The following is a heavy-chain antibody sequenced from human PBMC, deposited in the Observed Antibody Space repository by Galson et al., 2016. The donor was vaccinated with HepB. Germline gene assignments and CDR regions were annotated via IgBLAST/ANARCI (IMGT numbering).Heavy chain of an antibody. V-gene: IGHV3-23*01. Sequence: SLRLSCAASGFTFSSCAMSWVRQAPGKGLEWVSSISRSGDSTYYADSVKGRFTISRDNSRNTLHLQMNSLRAEDTALYYCAKRPSTSWGPSEFWGQGSLVTVSS. CDR1: GFTFSSCA. J-gene: IGHJ4*02. CDR2: ISRSGDST. D-gene: IGHD7-27*01. CDR3: AKRPSTSWGPSEF.